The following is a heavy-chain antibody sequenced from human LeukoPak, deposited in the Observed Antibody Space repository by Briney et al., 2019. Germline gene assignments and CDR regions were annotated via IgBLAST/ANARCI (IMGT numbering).Heavy chain of an antibody. CDR2: INSDGSST. CDR1: GFMFSSYW. CDR3: ARGPGAFDI. D-gene: IGHD2-2*01. Sequence: GGSLRLSCVASGFMFSSYWMNWVSQAPGKGLVWVSRINSDGSSTSYADSVKGRFTISRDNAKNTLFLQMNSLRAEDTAVYYCARGPGAFDIWGQGTMVTVSS. V-gene: IGHV3-74*01. J-gene: IGHJ3*02.